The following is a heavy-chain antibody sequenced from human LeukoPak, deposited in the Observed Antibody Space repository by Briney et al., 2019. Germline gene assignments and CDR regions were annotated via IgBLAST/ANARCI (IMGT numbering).Heavy chain of an antibody. CDR3: ARPGYSNPYFDY. Sequence: SETLSLTCTVSGGSISSSSYYWGWIRQPPGKGLEWIGSIYYSGSTYYNPSPKSRVTISVDTSKNQFSLKLSSATAADTAVYYCARPGYSNPYFDYWGQGTLVTVSS. J-gene: IGHJ4*02. CDR2: IYYSGST. V-gene: IGHV4-39*01. CDR1: GGSISSSSYY. D-gene: IGHD6-13*01.